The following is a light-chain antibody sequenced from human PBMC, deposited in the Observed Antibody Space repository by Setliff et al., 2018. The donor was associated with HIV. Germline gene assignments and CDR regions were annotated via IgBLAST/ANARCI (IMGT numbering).Light chain of an antibody. CDR3: CSYAGRSTFV. J-gene: IGLJ1*01. Sequence: ALTQPASVSGSPGQSITISCTGTSSDVGSYDLVSWYQQHPGKAPKAMIYEVSKRPSGVSNRFSGSKSGNTASLTISGLQAEDEADYYCCSYAGRSTFVFGIGTKVT. CDR1: SSDVGSYDL. CDR2: EVS. V-gene: IGLV2-23*02.